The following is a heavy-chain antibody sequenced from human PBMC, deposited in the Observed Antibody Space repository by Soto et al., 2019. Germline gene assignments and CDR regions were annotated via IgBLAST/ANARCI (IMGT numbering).Heavy chain of an antibody. CDR3: ARGVKNHYYQDV. Sequence: PGGSLRLSCAASGFTFSDYWMHWVRQAPGKGLEWVSRIKRDGSTANYADSVKGRYTISRDNAKGTLYLEMNSLRVEDTADYYCARGVKNHYYQDVWGKGTTVTVSS. D-gene: IGHD3-10*01. J-gene: IGHJ6*04. CDR1: GFTFSDYW. CDR2: IKRDGSTA. V-gene: IGHV3-74*01.